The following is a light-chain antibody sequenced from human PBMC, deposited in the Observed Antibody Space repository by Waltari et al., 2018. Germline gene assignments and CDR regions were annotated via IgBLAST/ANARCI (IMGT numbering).Light chain of an antibody. J-gene: IGLJ3*02. Sequence: QSALTQPASVSGSPGQSITISCTGTSSDIGSYDFVSWYQQHPGKAPKLMIYDVFKRPSGVSGRFSGSKSGNTASLTISGLQADDEADYYCSSYTSSSTYIVFGGGTKLTVL. CDR2: DVF. CDR3: SSYTSSSTYIV. CDR1: SSDIGSYDF. V-gene: IGLV2-14*01.